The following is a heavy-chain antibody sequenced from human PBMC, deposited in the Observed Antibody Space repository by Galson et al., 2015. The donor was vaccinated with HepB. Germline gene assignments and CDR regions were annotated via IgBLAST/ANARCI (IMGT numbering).Heavy chain of an antibody. CDR2: INPSGGST. Sequence: SVKVPCKASGYTFTSYYMHWVRQAPGQGLEWMGIINPSGGSTSYAQKFQGRVTMTRDTSTSTVYMELSSLRSEDTAVYYCASGRELPPGVGDYWGQGTLVTVSS. CDR1: GYTFTSYY. J-gene: IGHJ4*02. V-gene: IGHV1-46*01. D-gene: IGHD1-26*01. CDR3: ASGRELPPGVGDY.